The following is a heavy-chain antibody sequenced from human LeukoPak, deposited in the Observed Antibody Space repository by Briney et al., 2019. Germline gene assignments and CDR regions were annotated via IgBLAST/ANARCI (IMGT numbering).Heavy chain of an antibody. J-gene: IGHJ5*02. CDR3: ARAQRAGEGLEYYDFWSGYYTSLGWFDP. CDR1: GGSFSGYY. V-gene: IGHV4-34*10. Sequence: SSETLSLTCAVYGGSFSGYYWSWIRQPPGKGLEWIGEINHSGSTNYNPSLKSRVTMTRDTSTSTVYMELSSLRSEDTAVYYCARAQRAGEGLEYYDFWSGYYTSLGWFDPWGQGTLVTVSS. D-gene: IGHD3-3*01. CDR2: INHSGST.